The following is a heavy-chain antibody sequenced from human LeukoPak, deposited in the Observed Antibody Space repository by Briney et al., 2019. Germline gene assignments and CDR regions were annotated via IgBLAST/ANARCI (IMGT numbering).Heavy chain of an antibody. J-gene: IGHJ4*02. V-gene: IGHV3-9*03. CDR1: GFTFDDYA. CDR3: AKDSLRYYDSSGSTYYFDY. Sequence: GRSLRLSCAASGFTFDDYAMHWVRQAPGKGLEWVSGISWNSGCIGYADSVKGRFTISRDNAKNSLYLQMNSLRAEDMALYYCAKDSLRYYDSSGSTYYFDYWGQGTLVTVSS. D-gene: IGHD3-22*01. CDR2: ISWNSGCI.